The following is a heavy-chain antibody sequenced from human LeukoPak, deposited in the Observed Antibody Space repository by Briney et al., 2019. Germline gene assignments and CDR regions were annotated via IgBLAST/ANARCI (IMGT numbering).Heavy chain of an antibody. CDR1: GFTFTDYY. CDR3: ATDGAGFDT. Sequence: GGSLRLSCAASGFTFTDYYMSWIRQAPGKGLEWLSYINVGGTNTHYADSVKGRFTISRDNAKKSLYLEMNNLRAEDTAVYYCATDGAGFDTWGQGVLVTVSS. V-gene: IGHV3-11*01. J-gene: IGHJ5*02. CDR2: INVGGTNT.